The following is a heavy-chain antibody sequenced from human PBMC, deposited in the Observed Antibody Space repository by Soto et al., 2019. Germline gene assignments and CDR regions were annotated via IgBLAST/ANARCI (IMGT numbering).Heavy chain of an antibody. CDR2: ISYDGSNK. Sequence: QVQLVESGGGVVQPGRSLRLSCAASGFTFSSYGMHWVRQAPGKGLEWVAVISYDGSNKYYADSVKGRFTISRDNSKNTLYLQMNSLRAEDTAVYYCAKDYEYYDFWSGYSSSHYYYYGMDVWGQGTTVTVSS. J-gene: IGHJ6*02. CDR3: AKDYEYYDFWSGYSSSHYYYYGMDV. V-gene: IGHV3-30*18. CDR1: GFTFSSYG. D-gene: IGHD3-3*01.